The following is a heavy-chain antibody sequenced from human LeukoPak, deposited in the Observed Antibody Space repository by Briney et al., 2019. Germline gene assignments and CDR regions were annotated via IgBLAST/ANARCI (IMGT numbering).Heavy chain of an antibody. D-gene: IGHD3-22*01. J-gene: IGHJ4*02. V-gene: IGHV3-74*01. Sequence: PGGSLRLSCAAAGFTFSNYWMYWVRQAPGKGLVWVSYINSDGSSTSYADSVKGRFTISRDNAQNTVYLQMHSLTAEDTAVYYCAREVRGYESSGYYYYWGQGTLVTVSS. CDR3: AREVRGYESSGYYYY. CDR1: GFTFSNYW. CDR2: INSDGSST.